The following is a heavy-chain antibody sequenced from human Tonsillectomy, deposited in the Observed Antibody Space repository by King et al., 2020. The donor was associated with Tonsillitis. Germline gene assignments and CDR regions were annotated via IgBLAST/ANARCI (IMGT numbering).Heavy chain of an antibody. CDR2: ISGSGGST. D-gene: IGHD3-10*01. V-gene: IGHV3-23*04. J-gene: IGHJ5*02. Sequence: VQLVESGGGLVQPGGSLRLSCAASGFTFSSYAMSWVRQAPGKGLEWVSAISGSGGSTYYADSVKGRFTISRDNSKNTPYLQMNSLRAEVTAVYYCAKHILHGSGSYYNWFDPWGQGTLVTVSS. CDR1: GFTFSSYA. CDR3: AKHILHGSGSYYNWFDP.